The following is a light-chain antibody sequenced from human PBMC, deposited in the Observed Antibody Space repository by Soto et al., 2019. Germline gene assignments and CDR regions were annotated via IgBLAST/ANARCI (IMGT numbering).Light chain of an antibody. Sequence: QSVLTQPPSASGTPGQRVTISCSGRSSNIGNNYVYWYHQLPGTAPKLLIYSNNQRPSGVPDRFAGSKSGTSASLAISGLRSEDEADYYCAAWDDSLSGPVFGGGTKLTVL. CDR2: SNN. V-gene: IGLV1-47*02. CDR1: SSNIGNNY. CDR3: AAWDDSLSGPV. J-gene: IGLJ3*02.